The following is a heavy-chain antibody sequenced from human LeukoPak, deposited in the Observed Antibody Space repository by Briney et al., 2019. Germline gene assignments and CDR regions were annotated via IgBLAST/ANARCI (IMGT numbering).Heavy chain of an antibody. CDR1: GGSISSGDYY. V-gene: IGHV4-30-4*01. CDR2: IYYSGST. D-gene: IGHD5-12*01. Sequence: SETLSLTCTVSGGSISSGDYYWSWIRQPPGKGLEWIGYIYYSGSTYYNPSLKSRVTISVDTSKNQFSLKLSSVTAADTAVYYCARGGPELSIVATMDDWYFDLWGRGTLVTVSS. J-gene: IGHJ2*01. CDR3: ARGGPELSIVATMDDWYFDL.